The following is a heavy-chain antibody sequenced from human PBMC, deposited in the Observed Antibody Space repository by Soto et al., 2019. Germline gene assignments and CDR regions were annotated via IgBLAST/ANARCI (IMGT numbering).Heavy chain of an antibody. V-gene: IGHV3-21*01. D-gene: IGHD6-13*01. J-gene: IGHJ4*02. CDR1: GFTFSSYS. Sequence: GGSLRLSCAASGFTFSSYSMNWVRQAPGKGLEWVSSISSSSSYIYYADSVKGRFTISRDNAKNSLYLQMNSLRAEDTAVYYCARERGRSSSWPFDYWGQGTPVTVSS. CDR3: ARERGRSSSWPFDY. CDR2: ISSSSSYI.